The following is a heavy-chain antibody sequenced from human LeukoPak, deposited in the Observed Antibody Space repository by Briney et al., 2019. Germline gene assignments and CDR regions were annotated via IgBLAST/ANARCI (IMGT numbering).Heavy chain of an antibody. J-gene: IGHJ4*02. V-gene: IGHV3-66*01. Sequence: GGSLRLSCAASGFTVSSNYMSWVRQAPGKGLEWFSVIYSGGSTYYADSVKGRFTISRDNSKNTLYLQMNSLRAEDTAVYYCARGARYYDFWSGHNYWGQGTLVTVSS. D-gene: IGHD3-3*01. CDR1: GFTVSSNY. CDR3: ARGARYYDFWSGHNY. CDR2: IYSGGST.